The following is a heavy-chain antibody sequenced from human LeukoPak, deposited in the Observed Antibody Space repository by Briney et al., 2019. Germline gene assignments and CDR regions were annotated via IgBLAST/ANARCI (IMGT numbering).Heavy chain of an antibody. J-gene: IGHJ4*02. CDR2: INPNSGGT. CDR1: GYTFTGYY. Sequence: ASVKVSCKASGYTFTGYYMHWARQAPGQGLEWMGWINPNSGGTNYAQKFQGRVTMTRDTSISTAYMELSRLRSDDTAVYYCARGDYYDSSGYYLYYFDYWGQGTLVTVSS. V-gene: IGHV1-2*02. CDR3: ARGDYYDSSGYYLYYFDY. D-gene: IGHD3-22*01.